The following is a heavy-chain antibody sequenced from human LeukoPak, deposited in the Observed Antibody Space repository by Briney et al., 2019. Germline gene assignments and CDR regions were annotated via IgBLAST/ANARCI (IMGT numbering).Heavy chain of an antibody. V-gene: IGHV3-23*01. J-gene: IGHJ4*02. D-gene: IGHD4-23*01. CDR2: ISASGADT. Sequence: GGSLRLSCTTSGFIFAKYAMAWVCQSPGKGLEWVSTISASGADTYYADSVRGRFTISRDNSRNALYLQLSRLRVDDTAFYYCPKPLLTPGNWGPGTLVTVSS. CDR1: GFIFAKYA. CDR3: PKPLLTPGN.